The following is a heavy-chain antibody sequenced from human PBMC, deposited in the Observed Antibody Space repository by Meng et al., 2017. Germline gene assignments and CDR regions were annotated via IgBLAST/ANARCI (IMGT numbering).Heavy chain of an antibody. CDR3: ARARYDYVWGSYRYRVLDY. D-gene: IGHD3-16*02. CDR1: GFTFSSYW. V-gene: IGHV3-7*01. CDR2: IKEDGSEK. Sequence: GESLKISCAASGFTFSSYWMTWVRQAPGKGLEWVANIKEDGSEKFYVDSVKGRFTISRDNAKNSLYLQMNSLRAEDTAVYYCARARYDYVWGSYRYRVLDYWGQGTRVTRYS. J-gene: IGHJ4*02.